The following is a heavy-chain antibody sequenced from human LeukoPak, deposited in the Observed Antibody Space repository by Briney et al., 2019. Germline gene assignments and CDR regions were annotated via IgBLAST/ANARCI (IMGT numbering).Heavy chain of an antibody. CDR1: GGSINNYY. V-gene: IGHV4-4*07. CDR2: IYTRGST. D-gene: IGHD2-15*01. J-gene: IGHJ3*02. Sequence: SETLSLTCTVSGGSINNYYWSWIQQPAGKGLEWIGRIYTRGSTNYNPSLKSRVTMSVDTSKNQFSLKLSSVTAADTAVYYCARGRYCSADICSGGDAFDIWGQGTVVSVSS. CDR3: ARGRYCSADICSGGDAFDI.